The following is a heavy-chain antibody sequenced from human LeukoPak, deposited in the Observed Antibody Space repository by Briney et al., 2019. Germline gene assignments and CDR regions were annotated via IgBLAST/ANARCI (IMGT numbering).Heavy chain of an antibody. CDR2: IIPIFGTA. V-gene: IGHV1-69*01. CDR3: ARDLSGSYSGGYFDY. Sequence: SVKVSCKASGGTFSSYAISWVRQAPGQGLEWMGGIIPIFGTANYAQKFQGRVMITADESTSTAYMELSSLRSEDTAVYYCARDLSGSYSGGYFDYWGQGTLVTVSS. D-gene: IGHD3-10*01. CDR1: GGTFSSYA. J-gene: IGHJ4*02.